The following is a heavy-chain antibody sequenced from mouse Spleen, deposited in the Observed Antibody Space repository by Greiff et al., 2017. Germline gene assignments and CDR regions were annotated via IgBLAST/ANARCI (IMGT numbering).Heavy chain of an antibody. Sequence: QVQLQQSGPELVKPGASVKISCKASGYAFSSSWMNWVKQRPGKGLEWIGRIYPGDGDTNYNGKFKGKATLTADKSSSTAYMQLSSLTSEDSAVYFCANYYGYGGYFDYWGQGTTLTVSS. CDR3: ANYYGYGGYFDY. CDR1: GYAFSSSW. V-gene: IGHV1-82*01. D-gene: IGHD1-2*01. J-gene: IGHJ2*01. CDR2: IYPGDGDT.